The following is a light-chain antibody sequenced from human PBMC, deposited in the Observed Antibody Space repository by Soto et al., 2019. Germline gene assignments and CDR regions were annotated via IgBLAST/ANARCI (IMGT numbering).Light chain of an antibody. CDR3: QQSNTYST. V-gene: IGKV1-5*03. CDR1: QSISNW. Sequence: DIQMTQSPSILSASVGDRVTITCRASQSISNWVAWYQQKPGRAPDLLIYQTSNLERGVPSRFSGSRSGTEFSLTISSLQPDDVATYHCQQSNTYSTFGQGTTVEIK. CDR2: QTS. J-gene: IGKJ1*01.